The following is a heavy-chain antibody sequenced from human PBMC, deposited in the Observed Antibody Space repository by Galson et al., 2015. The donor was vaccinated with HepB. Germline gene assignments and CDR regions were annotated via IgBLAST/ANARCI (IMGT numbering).Heavy chain of an antibody. CDR1: GFTFSSYC. D-gene: IGHD3-16*01. J-gene: IGHJ4*02. Sequence: SLRLSCAASGFTFSSYCMDWARQPPGKGLVWVSRICVGGRNTAYADSVKGRFTISRDDAKNTMYLLMDSLRADDTAVYYCARVGGGNDFDHWGQGTLVTVSS. CDR3: ARVGGGNDFDH. CDR2: ICVGGRNT. V-gene: IGHV3-74*01.